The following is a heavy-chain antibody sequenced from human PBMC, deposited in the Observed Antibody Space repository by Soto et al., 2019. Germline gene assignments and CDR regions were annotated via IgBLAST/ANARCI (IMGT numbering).Heavy chain of an antibody. D-gene: IGHD2-2*01. V-gene: IGHV3-23*01. Sequence: EVQLLESGGGLVQPGGSLRLSCAASGFTFSSYAMSWVRQAPGKGLEWVSAISGSGGSTYYADSVKGRFTISRDNSKNTLYLQMNSLRADDTAVYYCVRGLGYCSSSSCPLDYWGQGTLVTVSS. CDR1: GFTFSSYA. J-gene: IGHJ4*02. CDR3: VRGLGYCSSSSCPLDY. CDR2: ISGSGGST.